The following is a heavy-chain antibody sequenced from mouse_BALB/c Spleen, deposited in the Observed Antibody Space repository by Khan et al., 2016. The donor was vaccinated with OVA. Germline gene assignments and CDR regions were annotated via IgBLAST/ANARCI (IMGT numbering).Heavy chain of an antibody. CDR1: GYTFTNYG. V-gene: IGHV9-3-1*01. J-gene: IGHJ4*01. CDR2: INTYTGEP. CDR3: ARPPYCSYTLDY. D-gene: IGHD2-10*01. Sequence: QIQLVQSGPELKKPGETVKISCKASGYTFTNYGMNWVKQSPGKALKWMGWINTYTGEPTYADDFKGRFAFSLETSASTAYLQFNNLKNEDTATYFCARPPYCSYTLDYWGQGTSVTVSS.